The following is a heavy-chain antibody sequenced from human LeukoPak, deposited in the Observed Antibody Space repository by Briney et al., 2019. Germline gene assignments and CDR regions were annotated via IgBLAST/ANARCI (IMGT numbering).Heavy chain of an antibody. Sequence: GGSLRLSCAASGFTFSIYGMHWVRQAPGKGLEWVAVISYDGSNKYYADSVKGRFTISRDNSKNTLYLQMNSLRAEDTAVYYCAEKRWNYWGQGTLVTVSS. J-gene: IGHJ4*02. CDR3: AEKRWNY. CDR2: ISYDGSNK. V-gene: IGHV3-30*18. CDR1: GFTFSIYG.